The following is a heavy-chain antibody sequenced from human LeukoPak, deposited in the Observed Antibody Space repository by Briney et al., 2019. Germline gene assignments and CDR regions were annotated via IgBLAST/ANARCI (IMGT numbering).Heavy chain of an antibody. CDR1: GFTFNNAW. CDR3: ARSYSSSRGTFDY. J-gene: IGHJ4*02. Sequence: GGSLRLSCAASGFTFNNAWLSWVRQAPGKGLEWVSSITSSSSYIYYADSVKGRFTISRDNAKNSLYLQMNSLRAEDTAVYYCARSYSSSRGTFDYWGQGTLVTVSS. D-gene: IGHD6-6*01. CDR2: ITSSSSYI. V-gene: IGHV3-21*01.